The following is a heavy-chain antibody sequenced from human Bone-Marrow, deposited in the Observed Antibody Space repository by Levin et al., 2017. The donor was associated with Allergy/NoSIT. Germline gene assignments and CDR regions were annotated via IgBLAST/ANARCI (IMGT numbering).Heavy chain of an antibody. D-gene: IGHD5-18*01. CDR1: GFSFSSYT. CDR2: ISGINSYR. J-gene: IGHJ4*02. V-gene: IGHV3-21*06. Sequence: GESLKISCAASGFSFSSYTMNWVRQAPGKGPEWVAYISGINSYRDYADSVKGRCTIARDNAKNLLYLDLTALRVEDTAVYYCARDGDDSLLDYWGQGTLVTVSS. CDR3: ARDGDDSLLDY.